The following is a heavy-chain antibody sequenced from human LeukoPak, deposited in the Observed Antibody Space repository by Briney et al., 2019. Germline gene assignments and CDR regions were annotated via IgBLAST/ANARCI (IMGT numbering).Heavy chain of an antibody. CDR2: IYYSGST. V-gene: IGHV4-30-4*08. J-gene: IGHJ4*02. D-gene: IGHD1-26*01. Sequence: SETLSLTCTVSGGSISSGDYYWSWIRQPPGKGLEWIGYIYYSGSTYYNPSLKSRVTISVDTSKNQFSLKLSSVTAADTAVYYCARAPNLGAEESLFDYWGQGTLVTVSS. CDR3: ARAPNLGAEESLFDY. CDR1: GGSISSGDYY.